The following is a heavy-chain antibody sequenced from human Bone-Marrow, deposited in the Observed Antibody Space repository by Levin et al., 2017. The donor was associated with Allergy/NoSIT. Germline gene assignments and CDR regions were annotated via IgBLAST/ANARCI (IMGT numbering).Heavy chain of an antibody. Sequence: GESLKISCAASGFTFSSYAMTWVRQAPGKGLEWVSGISGGGGSTLYADSVKGRFTISRDNSKDTLFLQMNSLRAEDTAIYFCAKVGSSDRFRDYYFMDIWGKGATVTVS. CDR3: AKVGSSDRFRDYYFMDI. V-gene: IGHV3-23*01. CDR1: GFTFSSYA. D-gene: IGHD3-3*01. J-gene: IGHJ6*03. CDR2: ISGGGGST.